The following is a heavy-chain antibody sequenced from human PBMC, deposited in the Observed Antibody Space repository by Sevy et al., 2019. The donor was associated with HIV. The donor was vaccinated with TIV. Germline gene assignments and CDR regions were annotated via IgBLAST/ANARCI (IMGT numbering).Heavy chain of an antibody. CDR1: GFPFSSYA. CDR3: AKGLRGTTTINWFDP. D-gene: IGHD4-17*01. J-gene: IGHJ5*02. V-gene: IGHV3-23*01. CDR2: ISGSGGSA. Sequence: GGSLRLSCAASGFPFSSYAMSWVRQAPGKGLEWVSTISGSGGSAYYADSVKGRFTISRDNSKNTLFLQMHSLRAEDTAVYYCAKGLRGTTTINWFDPWGQGTLVTVSS.